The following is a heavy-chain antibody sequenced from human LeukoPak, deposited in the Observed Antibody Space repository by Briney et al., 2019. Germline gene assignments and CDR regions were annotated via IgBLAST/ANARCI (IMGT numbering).Heavy chain of an antibody. D-gene: IGHD1-1*01. CDR1: GGSISSSSYY. CDR3: ARDGTRESRGFDY. Sequence: NPSETLSLTCTVSGGSISSSSYYWGWIRQPPGKGLEWIGSIYYSGSTYYNPSLKSRVTISVDRSKNQFSLKLSSVTAADTAVYYCARDGTRESRGFDYWGQGTLVTVSS. V-gene: IGHV4-39*07. CDR2: IYYSGST. J-gene: IGHJ4*02.